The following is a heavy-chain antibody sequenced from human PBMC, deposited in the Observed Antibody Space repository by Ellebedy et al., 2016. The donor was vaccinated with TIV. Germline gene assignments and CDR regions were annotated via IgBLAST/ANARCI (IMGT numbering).Heavy chain of an antibody. CDR3: ARDHFGSYLD. D-gene: IGHD1-26*01. V-gene: IGHV1-46*01. J-gene: IGHJ4*02. CDR2: ISITGGGT. Sequence: ASVKVSXXASGYTFTSHDMHWVRQAPGQGLEWVGRISITGGGTTYAQKFQGRVTMTRDTSTYTVYMELRSLRSEDTALYFCARDHFGSYLDWGQGTPVTVSS. CDR1: GYTFTSHD.